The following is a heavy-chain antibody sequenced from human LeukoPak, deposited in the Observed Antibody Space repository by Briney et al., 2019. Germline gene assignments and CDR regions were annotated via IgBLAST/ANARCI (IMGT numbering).Heavy chain of an antibody. Sequence: ASVKVSCKASGYTFTSYGISWVRQAPGQGLEWMGWISAYNGNTNYAQKLQGRVTMTTDTSTSTAYMELRSLRSDDTAVYYCARADYGDYVAREAHYYYGMDVWGKGTTVTVSS. CDR3: ARADYGDYVAREAHYYYGMDV. D-gene: IGHD4-17*01. V-gene: IGHV1-18*04. CDR1: GYTFTSYG. J-gene: IGHJ6*04. CDR2: ISAYNGNT.